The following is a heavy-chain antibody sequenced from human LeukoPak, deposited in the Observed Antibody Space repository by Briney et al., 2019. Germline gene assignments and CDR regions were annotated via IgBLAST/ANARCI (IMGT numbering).Heavy chain of an antibody. Sequence: SETLSLTCAVYGGSFSGYYWSWIRQPPGKGLEWIGEINHSGSTNYNPSLKSRVTISVDTSKNQFSLKLCSVTAADTAVYYCARARWYCTNGVCYRSWFDPWGQGTLVTVSS. CDR2: INHSGST. D-gene: IGHD2-8*01. V-gene: IGHV4-34*01. CDR1: GGSFSGYY. J-gene: IGHJ5*02. CDR3: ARARWYCTNGVCYRSWFDP.